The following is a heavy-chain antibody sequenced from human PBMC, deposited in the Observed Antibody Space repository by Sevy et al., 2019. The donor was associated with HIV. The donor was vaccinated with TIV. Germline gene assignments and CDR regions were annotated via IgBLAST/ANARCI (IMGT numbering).Heavy chain of an antibody. CDR2: ISGSGGST. V-gene: IGHV3-23*01. J-gene: IGHJ4*02. Sequence: GGSLRLSCAASGFTFSSYAMSWVRQAPGKGLEWVSAISGSGGSTSYADSVKGRFTISRDNSKNTLYLQMNSLRAEDTAVYYCALYLTGSPRDYWGQGTLVTVSS. D-gene: IGHD3-9*01. CDR3: ALYLTGSPRDY. CDR1: GFTFSSYA.